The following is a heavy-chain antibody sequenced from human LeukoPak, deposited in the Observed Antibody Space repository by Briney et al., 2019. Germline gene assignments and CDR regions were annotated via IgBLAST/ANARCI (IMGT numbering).Heavy chain of an antibody. Sequence: GGCLILSCAASGLTFTTYWMGCVRQAPARGLGWVANINLDGKEKSDVDSVRGRFSVSRDNGKNSLYMQMNALRAEDTGVYYCARGGSGNYYTLFDDRGQGTLVTVSS. D-gene: IGHD3-10*01. CDR1: GLTFTTYW. CDR2: INLDGKEK. V-gene: IGHV3-7*01. CDR3: ARGGSGNYYTLFDD. J-gene: IGHJ4*02.